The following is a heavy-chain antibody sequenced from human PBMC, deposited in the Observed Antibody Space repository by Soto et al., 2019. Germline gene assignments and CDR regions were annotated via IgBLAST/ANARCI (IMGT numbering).Heavy chain of an antibody. D-gene: IGHD2-21*02. CDR3: ARAYCGGDCHFDY. Sequence: QVQLQDSGPGLVKPSQTLSLTCTVSGGSISSGDYYWSWIRQPPGKGLEWIGYIYYSGSTYYNPSIKSRVTISVDTSKNQFSLKLSSVTAADTAVYYCARAYCGGDCHFDYWGQGTLVTVSS. V-gene: IGHV4-30-4*01. CDR2: IYYSGST. CDR1: GGSISSGDYY. J-gene: IGHJ4*02.